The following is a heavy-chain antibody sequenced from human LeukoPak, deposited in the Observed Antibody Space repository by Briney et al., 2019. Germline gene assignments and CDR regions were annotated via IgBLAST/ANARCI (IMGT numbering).Heavy chain of an antibody. Sequence: GGSLRLSCAASGFTFDDYAMSWVRQAPGKGLEWVSAISGSGGSTYYADSVKGRFTISRDNSKNTLYLQMNSLRAEDTAVYYCAKDTGEFADIVLMVYAIVPGSFDYWGQGTLVTVSS. V-gene: IGHV3-23*01. CDR3: AKDTGEFADIVLMVYAIVPGSFDY. D-gene: IGHD2-8*01. CDR2: ISGSGGST. CDR1: GFTFDDYA. J-gene: IGHJ4*02.